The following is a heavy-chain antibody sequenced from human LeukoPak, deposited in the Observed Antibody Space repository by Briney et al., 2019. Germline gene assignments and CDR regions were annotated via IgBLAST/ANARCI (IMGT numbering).Heavy chain of an antibody. V-gene: IGHV3-53*01. CDR2: LYTGGDT. CDR3: AKQLGYCSDGSCYFPY. Sequence: GGSLRLSCAVSGFSVSAHYMSWVRQAPGKGLECVSFLYTGGDTYYADSVKGRFTISRDNSKNTLYLQMNGLRAEDTAVYYCAKQLGYCSDGSCYFPYWGQGTLVTVSS. CDR1: GFSVSAHY. J-gene: IGHJ4*02. D-gene: IGHD2-15*01.